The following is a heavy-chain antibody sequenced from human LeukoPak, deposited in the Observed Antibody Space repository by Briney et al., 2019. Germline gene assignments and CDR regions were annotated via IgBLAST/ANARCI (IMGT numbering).Heavy chain of an antibody. J-gene: IGHJ4*02. D-gene: IGHD3-10*01. V-gene: IGHV3-15*01. CDR2: IKREADGGTT. Sequence: GGSLRLSCAASGFTFTNAGMSWVRQAPGKGLEWVGRIKREADGGTTDYAAPVKGRFTISRDDSKSILYLQINSLKTEDTAVYYCATEESGSRSCDYWGQGTLVTVSS. CDR3: ATEESGSRSCDY. CDR1: GFTFTNAG.